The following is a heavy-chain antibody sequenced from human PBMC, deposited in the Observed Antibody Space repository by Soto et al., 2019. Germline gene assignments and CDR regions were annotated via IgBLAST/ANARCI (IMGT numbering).Heavy chain of an antibody. Sequence: QVQLVESGGGVVQPGRSLRLSCAASGFTFSSYGMHWVRQAPGKGLEWVAVIWYDGSNKYYADSVKGRFTISRDNSKNTLYLQMNSLRAEDTAVYYCARDFRYALFDYWGQGTLVTVSS. CDR2: IWYDGSNK. V-gene: IGHV3-33*01. J-gene: IGHJ4*02. CDR3: ARDFRYALFDY. CDR1: GFTFSSYG. D-gene: IGHD5-12*01.